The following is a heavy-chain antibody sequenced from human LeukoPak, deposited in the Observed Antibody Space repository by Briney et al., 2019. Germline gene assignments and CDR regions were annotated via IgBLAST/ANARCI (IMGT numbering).Heavy chain of an antibody. CDR3: ARDSAYCSSTSCYGVLDY. CDR1: GFTFNKYG. D-gene: IGHD2-2*01. J-gene: IGHJ4*02. CDR2: ISSSGSTI. Sequence: GGSLRLSCAASGFTFNKYGMSWVRQAPGKGLEWVSYISSSGSTIYYADSVKGRFTISRDNAKNSLYLQMNSLRAEDTAVYYCARDSAYCSSTSCYGVLDYWGQGTLVTVSS. V-gene: IGHV3-48*03.